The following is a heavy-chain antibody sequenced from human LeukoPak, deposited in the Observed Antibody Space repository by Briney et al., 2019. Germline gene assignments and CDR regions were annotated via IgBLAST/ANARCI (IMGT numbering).Heavy chain of an antibody. CDR3: ARDFSSSGYYGHFDY. J-gene: IGHJ4*02. CDR1: GFTFSSYA. V-gene: IGHV3-30-3*01. D-gene: IGHD3-22*01. CDR2: ISYDGSNK. Sequence: GGSLRLSCAASGFTFSSYAMHWVRQAPGKGLEWVAVISYDGSNKYYADSVKGRFTISRDNSKNTLYLQMNSLRAEDTAVYYCARDFSSSGYYGHFDYWGQGTLVTVSS.